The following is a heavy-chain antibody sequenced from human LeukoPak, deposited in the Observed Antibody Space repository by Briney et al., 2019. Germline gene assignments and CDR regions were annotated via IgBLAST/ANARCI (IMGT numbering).Heavy chain of an antibody. D-gene: IGHD6-19*01. CDR2: IIPIFGTA. CDR1: GGTFSSYA. J-gene: IGHJ4*02. V-gene: IGHV1-69*13. CDR3: ARVGGWDHYYFDY. Sequence: ASVKVSCTASGGTFSSYAISWVRQAPGQGLEWMGGIIPIFGTANYAQKFQGRVTITADESTSTAYMELSSLRSEDTAVYYCARVGGWDHYYFDYWGQGTLVTVSS.